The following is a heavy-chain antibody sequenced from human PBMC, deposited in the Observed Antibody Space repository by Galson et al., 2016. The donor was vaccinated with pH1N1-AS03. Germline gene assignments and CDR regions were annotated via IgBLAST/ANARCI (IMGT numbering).Heavy chain of an antibody. Sequence: PALVKPTQTLTLTCTFSGFSITTSGVRMTWIRQPPGKALEWLGRIDSNDDKFYSTSLETRLTISRGIFKNQVVLTMTNMDPVDTGTYYCARIRLWDTGLDVWGQGTTVTVSS. CDR3: ARIRLWDTGLDV. CDR2: IDSNDDK. CDR1: GFSITTSGVR. J-gene: IGHJ6*02. V-gene: IGHV2-70*04. D-gene: IGHD1-26*01.